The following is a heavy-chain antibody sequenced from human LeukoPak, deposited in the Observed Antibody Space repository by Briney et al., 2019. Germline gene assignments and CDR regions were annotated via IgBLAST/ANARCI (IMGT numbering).Heavy chain of an antibody. J-gene: IGHJ4*02. Sequence: SETLSLTCTVSGGSISSYYWSWLRQPPGKGLEWIGYIYYSGNTNYNPSLKSRVTISVDTSKNQFSLKLSSVTAADTAVYYCASAGKYSSSYLDYWGQGTLVTVSS. D-gene: IGHD6-13*01. V-gene: IGHV4-59*01. CDR2: IYYSGNT. CDR1: GGSISSYY. CDR3: ASAGKYSSSYLDY.